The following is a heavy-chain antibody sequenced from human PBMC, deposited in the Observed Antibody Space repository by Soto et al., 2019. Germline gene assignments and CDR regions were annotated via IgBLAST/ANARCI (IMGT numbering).Heavy chain of an antibody. CDR3: ARDPDYGDYWGYFFDS. Sequence: QVQVVQTGAEVKKPGASVKVSCKTSGYTFAAYYIHWIRQAPGQGLEWMGWINPTSGGTVYAQNFPDSVTMTRDTSISTAYMELRRLNSDETAVYYCARDPDYGDYWGYFFDSWGQGTPVTVSA. CDR1: GYTFAAYY. J-gene: IGHJ4*02. V-gene: IGHV1-2*02. D-gene: IGHD4-17*01. CDR2: INPTSGGT.